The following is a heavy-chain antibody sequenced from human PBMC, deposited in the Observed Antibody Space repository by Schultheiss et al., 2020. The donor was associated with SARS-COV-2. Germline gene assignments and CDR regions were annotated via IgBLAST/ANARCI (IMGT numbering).Heavy chain of an antibody. V-gene: IGHV4-59*08. J-gene: IGHJ5*02. CDR2: IYYSGST. CDR1: GGSISSYY. D-gene: IGHD6-19*01. Sequence: SETLSLTCTVSGGSISSYYWSWIRQPPGKGLEWIGYIYYSGSTNYNPSLKSRVTVSVDTSRNQLSLKLSSVTAADTAVYYCAGHRGSDWFKGNWFDPWGQGTLVTVSS. CDR3: AGHRGSDWFKGNWFDP.